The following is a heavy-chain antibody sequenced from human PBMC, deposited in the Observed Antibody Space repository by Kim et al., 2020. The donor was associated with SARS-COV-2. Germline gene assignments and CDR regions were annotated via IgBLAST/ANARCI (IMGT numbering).Heavy chain of an antibody. CDR1: GFTFDDYA. J-gene: IGHJ4*02. Sequence: GGSLRLSCAASGFTFDDYAMHWVRQAPGKGLEWVSLISGDGGSTYYADSVKGRFTISRDNSKNSLYLQMNSLRTEDTALYYCAKGQLDIVVVPAPGVDYWGQGTLVTVSS. CDR2: ISGDGGST. V-gene: IGHV3-43*02. CDR3: AKGQLDIVVVPAPGVDY. D-gene: IGHD2-2*03.